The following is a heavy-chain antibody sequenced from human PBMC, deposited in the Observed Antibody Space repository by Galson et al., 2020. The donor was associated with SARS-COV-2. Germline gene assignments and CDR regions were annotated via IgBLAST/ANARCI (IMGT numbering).Heavy chain of an antibody. CDR1: GGSISSGGYS. Sequence: SETLSLTCAVSGGSISSGGYSWSWIRQPPGKGLEWIGYIYHSGSTYYNPSLKSRVTISVDRSKNQFSLKLSSVTAADTAVYYCARGGSYCSSTSCYRAHAFDIWGQGTMVTVSS. CDR2: IYHSGST. V-gene: IGHV4-30-2*01. J-gene: IGHJ3*02. CDR3: ARGGSYCSSTSCYRAHAFDI. D-gene: IGHD2-2*02.